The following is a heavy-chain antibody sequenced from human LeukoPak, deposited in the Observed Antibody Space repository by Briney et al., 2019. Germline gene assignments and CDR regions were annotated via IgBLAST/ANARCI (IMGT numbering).Heavy chain of an antibody. CDR1: GFTFSSYW. J-gene: IGHJ6*03. CDR2: IRYDGSNK. D-gene: IGHD3-10*01. CDR3: AKDYRYYGSGSHMDV. Sequence: GGSLRLSCAASGFTFSSYWMTWVRQAPGKGLEWVAFIRYDGSNKYYADSVKGRFTISRDNSKNTLYLQMNSLRAEDTAVYYCAKDYRYYGSGSHMDVWGKGTTVTISS. V-gene: IGHV3-30*02.